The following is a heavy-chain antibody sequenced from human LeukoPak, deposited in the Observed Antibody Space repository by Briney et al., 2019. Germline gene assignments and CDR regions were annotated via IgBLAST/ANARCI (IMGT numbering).Heavy chain of an antibody. Sequence: PGGSLRLSCTASRFTFGDYAMSWVRQAPGKGLEWVGFIRSKAYGGKTEYAASVKGRFTISRDDSKSIAYLQMNSLTSEDTAVYYCTRVREWEHSPCGYWGQGTLVTVSS. V-gene: IGHV3-49*04. D-gene: IGHD1-26*01. J-gene: IGHJ4*02. CDR3: TRVREWEHSPCGY. CDR2: IRSKAYGGKT. CDR1: RFTFGDYA.